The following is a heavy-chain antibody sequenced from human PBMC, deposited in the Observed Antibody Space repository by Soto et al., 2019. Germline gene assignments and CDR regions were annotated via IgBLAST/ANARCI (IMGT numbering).Heavy chain of an antibody. Sequence: QVQLQESGPGLVKPSQTLSLTCTVTGGSISNGGYYLNWIRQHPGKGLEWIASIYYGGSTYYNPSLKSRVAISVDTSKNQFSLKLTSVTAADTAVYYCARGGSSSISYWGQGTLVTVSS. CDR1: GGSISNGGYY. V-gene: IGHV4-31*03. J-gene: IGHJ4*02. CDR3: ARGGSSSISY. D-gene: IGHD6-6*01. CDR2: IYYGGST.